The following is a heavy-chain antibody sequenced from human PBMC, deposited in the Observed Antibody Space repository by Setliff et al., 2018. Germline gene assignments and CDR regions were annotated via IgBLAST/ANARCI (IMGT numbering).Heavy chain of an antibody. CDR3: ARLRKDYGDYYYFDY. Sequence: PGGSLRLSCAASGFTFSSYWMSWVRQAPGKGLEWVANINQDGSEKYYVDSVKGRFTISRDDAKNSLYLQMNSLRADDTAVYYCARLRKDYGDYYYFDYWGQGTLVTVSS. V-gene: IGHV3-7*01. CDR1: GFTFSSYW. J-gene: IGHJ4*02. CDR2: INQDGSEK. D-gene: IGHD4-17*01.